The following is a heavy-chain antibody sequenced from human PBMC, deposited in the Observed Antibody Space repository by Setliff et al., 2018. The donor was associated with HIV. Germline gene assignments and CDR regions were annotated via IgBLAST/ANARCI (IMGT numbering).Heavy chain of an antibody. D-gene: IGHD3-3*01. J-gene: IGHJ3*02. CDR2: IDHSGGT. Sequence: SETLSLTCAVYGGSFSGYYWSWIRQTPGKGLERTGEIDHSGGTKYNPSLKSRVTISVDTSKNQFSLKLSSVSAADTAVYYCARSKTFYDFWGGYYTHGAFKIWGLGTMVTVSS. CDR3: ARSKTFYDFWGGYYTHGAFKI. V-gene: IGHV4-34*01. CDR1: GGSFSGYY.